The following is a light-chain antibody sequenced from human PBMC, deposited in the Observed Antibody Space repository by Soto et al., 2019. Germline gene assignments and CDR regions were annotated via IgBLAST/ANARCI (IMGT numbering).Light chain of an antibody. V-gene: IGKV3-20*01. CDR2: GAS. CDR3: QQYGSSQT. Sequence: EIVLTQSPGTLSLSPGERATLSCRASQSVSSSYLVWYQQKPGQAPRLLIYGASSRATGIPDRFSGSGSGTDIPLTISRLEPEDFAVYYCQQYGSSQTFGQGTKVEIK. J-gene: IGKJ1*01. CDR1: QSVSSSY.